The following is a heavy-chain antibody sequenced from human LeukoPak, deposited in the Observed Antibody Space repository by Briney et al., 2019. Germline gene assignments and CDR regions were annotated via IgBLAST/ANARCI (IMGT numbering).Heavy chain of an antibody. D-gene: IGHD3-10*01. CDR3: ARLGKTPVAWFDP. CDR2: IIPILGIA. CDR1: GGTFSSYT. J-gene: IGHJ5*02. V-gene: IGHV1-69*02. Sequence: GSSVKVSCKASGGTFSSYTISWVRQAPGQGLEWMGRIIPILGIANYAQKFQGRVTITADKSTSTAYMELSSLRSEDTAVYYCARLGKTPVAWFDPWGQGTLVTVSS.